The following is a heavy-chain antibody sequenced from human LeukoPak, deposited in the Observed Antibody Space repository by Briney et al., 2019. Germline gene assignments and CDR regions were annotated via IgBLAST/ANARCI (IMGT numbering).Heavy chain of an antibody. CDR1: GLTFIDAW. D-gene: IGHD2-21*01. J-gene: IGHJ4*02. V-gene: IGHV3-15*01. CDR3: THISSIPDRFAS. Sequence: GGSLRLXCELSGLTFIDAWVSCVRQAPGEEGEGVGQIKSKGGGGTTDHAATVKGRFTISRDDSKNTVYLQMSSLRTEDTAIYYCTHISSIPDRFASWGQGTLVTVSS. CDR2: IKSKGGGGTT.